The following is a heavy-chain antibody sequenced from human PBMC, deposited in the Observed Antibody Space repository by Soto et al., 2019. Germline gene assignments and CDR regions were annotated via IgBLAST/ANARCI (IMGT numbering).Heavy chain of an antibody. CDR3: AKPSYIFGVVITGAFDH. Sequence: VGSLRLSCAASGFTFSSYAMSWVRQAPGKGLEWVSAISGSGGSTYYTDSVKGRFTVSRDNSKNTVYLQMNSLRVEDTAVYYCAKPSYIFGVVITGAFDHWGQGTLVTVSS. V-gene: IGHV3-23*01. CDR1: GFTFSSYA. J-gene: IGHJ4*02. D-gene: IGHD3-3*02. CDR2: ISGSGGST.